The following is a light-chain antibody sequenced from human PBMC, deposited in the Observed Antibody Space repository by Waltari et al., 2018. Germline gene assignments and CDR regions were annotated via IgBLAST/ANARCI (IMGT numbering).Light chain of an antibody. CDR3: QQYGSSPYT. CDR1: QSVSSSY. V-gene: IGKV3-20*01. Sequence: DIVMTQSPDSLAVSLGERATLSCRASQSVSSSYLAWYQQKPGQAPRLLIYGASSRATGSPDRFSGSGSGTDFTLTISRLEPEDFAVYYCQQYGSSPYTFGQGTKLEIK. CDR2: GAS. J-gene: IGKJ2*01.